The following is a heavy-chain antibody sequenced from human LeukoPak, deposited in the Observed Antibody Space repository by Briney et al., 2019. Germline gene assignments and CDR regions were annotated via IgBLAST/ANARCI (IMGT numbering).Heavy chain of an antibody. D-gene: IGHD2-2*01. J-gene: IGHJ6*03. Sequence: ASVKVSCKASGGTFSSYTISWVRQAPGQGLEWMGRIIPILGIANYAQKFQGRVTITADKSTSTAYTELSSLRSEDTAVYYCARSIVVVPDYYYYYMDVWGKGATVTVSS. V-gene: IGHV1-69*02. CDR1: GGTFSSYT. CDR3: ARSIVVVPDYYYYYMDV. CDR2: IIPILGIA.